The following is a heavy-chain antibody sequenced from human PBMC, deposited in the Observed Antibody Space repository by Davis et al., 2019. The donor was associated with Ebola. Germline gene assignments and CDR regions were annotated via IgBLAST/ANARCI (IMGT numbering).Heavy chain of an antibody. V-gene: IGHV1-69*06. J-gene: IGHJ6*02. D-gene: IGHD4-17*01. CDR1: GGTFSSYA. CDR3: ARAGSTVTTVLVYYYYGMDV. CDR2: IIPIFGTA. Sequence: AASVKVSCKASGGTFSSYAISWVRQAPGQGLEWMGGIIPIFGTANYAQKFQGRATITADKSTSTAYMELSSLRSEDTAVYYCARAGSTVTTVLVYYYYGMDVWGQGTTVTVSS.